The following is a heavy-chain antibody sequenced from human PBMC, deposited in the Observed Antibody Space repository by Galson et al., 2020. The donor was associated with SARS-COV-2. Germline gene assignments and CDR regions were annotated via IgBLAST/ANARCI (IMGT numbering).Heavy chain of an antibody. D-gene: IGHD1-26*01. Sequence: GGSLRLSCAASGFTFSNYAIHWVRQAPGKGLEWVTVISYDGTNKYYTDSVKGRFTISRDNSKSTLYLHMNSLRAEDTAVYYCARSRGGSYTDWFDPWGQGTLVTVSS. J-gene: IGHJ5*02. CDR1: GFTFSNYA. CDR3: ARSRGGSYTDWFDP. V-gene: IGHV3-30*04. CDR2: ISYDGTNK.